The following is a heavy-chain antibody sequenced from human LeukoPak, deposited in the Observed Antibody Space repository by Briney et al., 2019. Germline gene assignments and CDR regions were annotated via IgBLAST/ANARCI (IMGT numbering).Heavy chain of an antibody. CDR3: GRDGTAAGFYFDL. Sequence: GGSLRLSCAVSGFTFTSYWMNWVRQAPGKGLEWVASIRQDGSEKSYVDSVKGRFTISRDNTKHSLYLTINSPRAEDTADYCCGRDGTAAGFYFDLWGQGTLVTVSS. J-gene: IGHJ4*01. CDR1: GFTFTSYW. V-gene: IGHV3-7*01. CDR2: IRQDGSEK. D-gene: IGHD6-13*01.